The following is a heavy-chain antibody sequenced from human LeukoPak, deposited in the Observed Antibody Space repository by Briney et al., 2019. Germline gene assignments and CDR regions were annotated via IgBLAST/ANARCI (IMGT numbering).Heavy chain of an antibody. J-gene: IGHJ4*02. CDR1: GFTFSSYA. CDR2: ISYDGSNK. V-gene: IGHV3-30*04. D-gene: IGHD2-2*01. Sequence: GRSLRLSCAASGFTFSSYAMHWVRQAPGKGLEWVAVISYDGSNKYYAGSVKGRFTISRDNSKNTLYLQMNSLRAEDTAVYYCARAVVPAASDLDYWGQGTLVTVSS. CDR3: ARAVVPAASDLDY.